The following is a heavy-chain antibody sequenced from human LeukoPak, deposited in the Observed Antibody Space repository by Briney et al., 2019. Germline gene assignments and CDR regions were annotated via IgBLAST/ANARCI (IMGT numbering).Heavy chain of an antibody. D-gene: IGHD4-17*01. CDR2: ISSSSSYI. J-gene: IGHJ4*02. CDR1: GFTFSSYS. Sequence: GGSLRLSFAASGFTFSSYSMNWVRQAPGKGLEWVSSISSSSSYIYYADSVKGRFTISRDNAKNSLYLQMNSLRAEDTAVYYCARVERYGDYPIDYWGQGTLVTVSS. V-gene: IGHV3-21*01. CDR3: ARVERYGDYPIDY.